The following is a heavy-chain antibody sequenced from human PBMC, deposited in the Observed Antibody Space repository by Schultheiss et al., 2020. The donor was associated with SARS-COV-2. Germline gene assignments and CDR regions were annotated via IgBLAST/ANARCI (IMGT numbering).Heavy chain of an antibody. D-gene: IGHD2-8*01. CDR2: IWSDGSNK. J-gene: IGHJ6*02. Sequence: GGSLRLSCAASGFTFSSYGMHWVRQAPGKGLEWLAVIWSDGSNKYYADSVKGRFTISRDKSKNTLYLQMNSLRAEDTAVYYCAKPYCTNGVCNPYYYYYGMDVWGQGTTVTVSS. CDR1: GFTFSSYG. CDR3: AKPYCTNGVCNPYYYYYGMDV. V-gene: IGHV3-33*03.